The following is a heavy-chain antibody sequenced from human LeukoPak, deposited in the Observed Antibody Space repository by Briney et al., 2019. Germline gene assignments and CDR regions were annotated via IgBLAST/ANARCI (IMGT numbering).Heavy chain of an antibody. CDR1: GYTLTELS. CDR2: IIPIFGTA. V-gene: IGHV1-69*13. D-gene: IGHD3-22*01. J-gene: IGHJ4*02. Sequence: GASVKVSCKVSGYTLTELSMHWVRQAPGQGLEWMGGIIPIFGTANYAQKFQGRVTITADESTSTAYMELSSLRSEDTAVFYCAGSLKFITMIPHYWGQGTLVTVSS. CDR3: AGSLKFITMIPHY.